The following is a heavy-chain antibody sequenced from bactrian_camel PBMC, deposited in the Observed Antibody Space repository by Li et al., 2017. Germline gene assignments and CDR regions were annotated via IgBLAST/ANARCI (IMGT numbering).Heavy chain of an antibody. CDR1: GYIRH. Sequence: VQLVESGGGPVQAGGSLRLTCQASGYIRHMGWYRQAPGNMCELVSGISRDGSTYYADSVKGRFTISRDNAKSTVYLQMDRLKSEDTALYYCATRVSSDCTFSTPDGCYSHRGQGTQVTVS. J-gene: IGHJ4*01. V-gene: IGHV3S56*01. D-gene: IGHD2*01. CDR2: ISRDGST.